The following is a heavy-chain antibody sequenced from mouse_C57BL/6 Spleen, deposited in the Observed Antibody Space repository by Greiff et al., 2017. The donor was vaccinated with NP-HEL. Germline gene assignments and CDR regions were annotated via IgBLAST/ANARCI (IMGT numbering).Heavy chain of an antibody. J-gene: IGHJ2*01. Sequence: QVQLQQSGAELARPGASVTLSCTASGYTFTSYGISWVKQRTGQGLEWIGEIYPRSGNTYYNEKFKGKATLTADKSSSTAYMELRSLTSEDSAVYFCARGDDGYYVIFDYWGQGTTLTVSS. V-gene: IGHV1-81*01. D-gene: IGHD2-3*01. CDR3: ARGDDGYYVIFDY. CDR2: IYPRSGNT. CDR1: GYTFTSYG.